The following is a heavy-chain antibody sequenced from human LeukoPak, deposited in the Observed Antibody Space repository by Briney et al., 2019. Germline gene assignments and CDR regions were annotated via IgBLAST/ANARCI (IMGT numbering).Heavy chain of an antibody. CDR3: AKGRVTAQRLFDC. J-gene: IGHJ4*02. V-gene: IGHV3-23*01. CDR2: ISGSGGST. D-gene: IGHD2-21*02. Sequence: GGSLRLPCAASGFTFSSYAMSWVRQAPGKGLEWVSAISGSGGSTYYADSVKGRFTISRDNSKNTLYLQMNSLKAEDTAVYYCAKGRVTAQRLFDCWGQGTLVTVSS. CDR1: GFTFSSYA.